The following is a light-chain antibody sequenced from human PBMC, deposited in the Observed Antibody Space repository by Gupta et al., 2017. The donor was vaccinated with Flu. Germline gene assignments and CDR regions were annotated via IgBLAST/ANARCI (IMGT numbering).Light chain of an antibody. V-gene: IGLV2-14*01. CDR2: EIS. CDR3: SSYASSSTL. J-gene: IGLJ2*01. Sequence: GTSSKLGDNNYVSWHQQHPGNAPILLNYEISHRPAGVSNRFSGSKSGNTASLTSSALQAEDEADYYCSSYASSSTLFGGGTKLTVL. CDR1: SSKLGDNNY.